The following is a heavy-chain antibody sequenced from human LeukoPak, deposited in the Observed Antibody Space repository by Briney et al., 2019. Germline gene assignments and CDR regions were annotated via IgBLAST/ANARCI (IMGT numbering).Heavy chain of an antibody. Sequence: SETLSLTCTVSGGSISSYYWSWIRQPPGKGLEWIGYIYYSGSTNYNPSLKSRVTISVDTSKNQFSLKLSSVTAADTAVYYCASSTSYYDSRGYLADYWGQGTLVTVSS. V-gene: IGHV4-59*08. CDR1: GGSISSYY. D-gene: IGHD3-22*01. CDR3: ASSTSYYDSRGYLADY. CDR2: IYYSGST. J-gene: IGHJ4*02.